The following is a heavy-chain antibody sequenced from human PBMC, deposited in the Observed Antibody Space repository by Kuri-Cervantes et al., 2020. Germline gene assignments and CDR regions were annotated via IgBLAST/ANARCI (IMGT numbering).Heavy chain of an antibody. CDR3: TRDTDAWDY. CDR2: IRTKAFGGAT. V-gene: IGHV3-49*03. J-gene: IGHJ4*02. Sequence: GESLKISCTASGFTFDDYAISWFRQAPGKGLEWVGVIRTKAFGGATEYAASVKGRFTISRDDSKRIAYLQMNSLKIEDTALYYCTRDTDAWDYWGQGTLVTVSS. CDR1: GFTFDDYA.